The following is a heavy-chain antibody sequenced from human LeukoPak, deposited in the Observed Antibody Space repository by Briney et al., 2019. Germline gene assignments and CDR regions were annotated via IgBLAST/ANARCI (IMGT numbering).Heavy chain of an antibody. CDR1: GGSIGSGSYY. J-gene: IGHJ5*02. CDR2: IYTSGST. Sequence: SQTLSLTCTVSGGSIGSGSYYWSWIRQPAGKGLEWIGRIYTSGSTNYNPSLKSRVTISVDTSKNQFSLKLSSVTAADTAVYYCARESCGSSSWSRGKCDWFDPWGQGTLVTVSS. V-gene: IGHV4-61*02. CDR3: ARESCGSSSWSRGKCDWFDP. D-gene: IGHD6-13*01.